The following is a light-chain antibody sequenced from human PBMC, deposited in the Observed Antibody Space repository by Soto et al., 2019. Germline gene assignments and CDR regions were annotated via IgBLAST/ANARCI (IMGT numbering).Light chain of an antibody. V-gene: IGLV2-14*01. CDR2: DVS. CDR1: SSDVGGYNY. J-gene: IGLJ3*02. Sequence: QSALTQPDAVSGSPGQSITISCTGTSSDVGGYNYVSWYQQHPGKAPKLMIYDVSNRPSGVSNRFSGSKSGNTASLTISGLQAEDEADYYCSSYTSSSTRVFGGGTQLTVL. CDR3: SSYTSSSTRV.